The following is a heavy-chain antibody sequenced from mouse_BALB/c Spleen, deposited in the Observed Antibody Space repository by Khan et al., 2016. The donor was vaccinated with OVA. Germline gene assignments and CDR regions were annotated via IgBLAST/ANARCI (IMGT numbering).Heavy chain of an antibody. CDR1: GFSLTGYG. J-gene: IGHJ4*01. CDR2: IWGDGST. CDR3: ARAYYSNYREAMDY. V-gene: IGHV2-6-7*01. Sequence: VQLQESGPGLVAPSQSLSITCTVSGFSLTGYGVNWVRQPPGKGLEWLGMIWGDGSTDYNSALKSRLCITKANSKRQVFLKMNSLQTDDTARYYCARAYYSNYREAMDYWGQGNSVTVSS. D-gene: IGHD2-10*01.